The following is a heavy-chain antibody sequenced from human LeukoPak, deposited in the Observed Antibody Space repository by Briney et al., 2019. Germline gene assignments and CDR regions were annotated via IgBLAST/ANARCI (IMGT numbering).Heavy chain of an antibody. CDR1: GYSISSGYY. Sequence: SETLSLTCTVSGYSISSGYYWGWIRQPPGKGLEWIGSIHHSGSTYYNPSLKSRVTISVDTSKNQFSLKLSSVTAVDTAVYYCAREIEAYGGNSGYFDYWGQGTLVTVSS. CDR3: AREIEAYGGNSGYFDY. V-gene: IGHV4-38-2*02. J-gene: IGHJ4*02. D-gene: IGHD4-23*01. CDR2: IHHSGST.